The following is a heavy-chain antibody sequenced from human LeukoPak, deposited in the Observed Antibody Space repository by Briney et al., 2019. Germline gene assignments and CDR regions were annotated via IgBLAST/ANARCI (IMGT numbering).Heavy chain of an antibody. D-gene: IGHD2-15*01. V-gene: IGHV3-43*01. Sequence: GGSLRLSCAASGFTFDDYTMHWVRQAPGKGLEWVSLISWDGGSTYYADSVKGRFTISRDNAKNSLYLQMNSLRAEDTAVYYCAREGPGDCSGGSCYSKYWGQGTLVTVSS. J-gene: IGHJ4*02. CDR2: ISWDGGST. CDR1: GFTFDDYT. CDR3: AREGPGDCSGGSCYSKY.